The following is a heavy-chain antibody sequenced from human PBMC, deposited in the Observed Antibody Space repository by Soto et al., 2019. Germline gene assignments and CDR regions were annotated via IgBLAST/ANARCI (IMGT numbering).Heavy chain of an antibody. CDR1: GYTFFTYD. J-gene: IGHJ5*02. V-gene: IGHV1-18*01. Sequence: QVHLVQSGVEVKTPGASVKVSCQASGYTFFTYDITSVRQAPGHGLEWMGGISTDSGDTKYAQKFQAGVTMTTDTSTTTAYLELSRLRSDDTDVYYCARHHGPTASEKWFETWGQEILDTLSS. CDR3: ARHHGPTASEKWFET. D-gene: IGHD4-17*01. CDR2: ISTDSGDT.